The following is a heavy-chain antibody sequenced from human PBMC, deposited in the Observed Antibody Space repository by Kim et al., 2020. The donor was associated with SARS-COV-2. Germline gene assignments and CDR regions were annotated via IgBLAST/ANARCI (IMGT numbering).Heavy chain of an antibody. J-gene: IGHJ5*02. CDR1: GFTFSSYA. V-gene: IGHV3-33*06. CDR2: IWYDGSNK. Sequence: GGSLRLSCAASGFTFSSYAMHWVRQAPGKGLEWVAVIWYDGSNKYYADSVKGRFTISRDNSKNTLYLQMNSLRAEDTAVYYCAKDDGFLEWYNWFDPWGQGTLVTVSS. CDR3: AKDDGFLEWYNWFDP. D-gene: IGHD3-3*01.